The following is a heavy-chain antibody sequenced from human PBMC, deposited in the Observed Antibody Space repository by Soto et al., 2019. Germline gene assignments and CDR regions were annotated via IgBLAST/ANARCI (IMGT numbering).Heavy chain of an antibody. CDR1: GGTFSIYS. V-gene: IGHV1-69*13. D-gene: IGHD1-26*01. Sequence: SVKVSCKASGGTFSIYSINCVLQSPGQGLEWMGEIIPIFGTANYAQKFQGRVTITADESTSTAYMELSSLRSEDTAVYYCARDGGRHSGGIDYWGQGTLVTVSS. J-gene: IGHJ4*02. CDR3: ARDGGRHSGGIDY. CDR2: IIPIFGTA.